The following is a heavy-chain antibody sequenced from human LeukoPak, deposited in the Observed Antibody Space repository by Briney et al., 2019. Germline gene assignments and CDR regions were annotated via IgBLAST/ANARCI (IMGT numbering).Heavy chain of an antibody. CDR1: GYTFTSYG. V-gene: IGHV1-18*01. J-gene: IGHJ4*02. Sequence: VASVKVSCKASGYTFTSYGISWVRQAPGQGLEWMGWISAYNGNTNYAQKLQGRVTMTTDTSTSTAYMELRSLRSDDTAVYYCARAIGRWYSSSWYYFDYWGRGTLVTVSS. CDR2: ISAYNGNT. CDR3: ARAIGRWYSSSWYYFDY. D-gene: IGHD6-13*01.